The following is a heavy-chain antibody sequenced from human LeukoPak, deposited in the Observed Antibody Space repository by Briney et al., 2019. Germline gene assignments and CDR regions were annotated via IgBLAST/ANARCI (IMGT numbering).Heavy chain of an antibody. D-gene: IGHD3-10*01. CDR3: ARVRIWFGENDSTYYFDY. Sequence: SETLSLTCTVSGSSVITSHYYWGWIRQPPGKGLEWIGSIYYSGSTYYNPSLKSRVTISVDTSKNQFSLKLSSVTAADTAVYYCARVRIWFGENDSTYYFDYWGQGTLVTVSS. CDR1: GSSVITSHYY. V-gene: IGHV4-39*07. CDR2: IYYSGST. J-gene: IGHJ4*02.